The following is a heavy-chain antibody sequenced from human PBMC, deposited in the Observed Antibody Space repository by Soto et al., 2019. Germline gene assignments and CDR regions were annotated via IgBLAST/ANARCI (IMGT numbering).Heavy chain of an antibody. V-gene: IGHV1-3*01. CDR3: ARERRISSSGRYYYYGMDV. CDR2: INAGNGNT. CDR1: GYTFTSYA. J-gene: IGHJ6*02. Sequence: QVQLVQSGAEVKKPGASVKVSCKASGYTFTSYAMHWVRQAPGQRLEWMGWINAGNGNTKYSQKFQGRVIITRDTSASTAYMELSSLRSEDTAVYYCARERRISSSGRYYYYGMDVWGQGTTVTVSS. D-gene: IGHD6-6*01.